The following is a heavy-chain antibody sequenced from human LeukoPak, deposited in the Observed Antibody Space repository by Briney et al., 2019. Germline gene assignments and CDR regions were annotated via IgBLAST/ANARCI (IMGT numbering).Heavy chain of an antibody. CDR1: GFTFSYAW. V-gene: IGHV3-15*01. J-gene: IGHJ4*02. D-gene: IGHD6-19*01. Sequence: PGGSLRLSCAASGFTFSYAWMNWVRQAPGKGLEWVGRIKTKTDGGTTDYAAPLKGRFTISRDDSKSTLYLQVNSLKTEDTAVYYCTTHTSGRNDYWGQGTLVTVSS. CDR2: IKTKTDGGTT. CDR3: TTHTSGRNDY.